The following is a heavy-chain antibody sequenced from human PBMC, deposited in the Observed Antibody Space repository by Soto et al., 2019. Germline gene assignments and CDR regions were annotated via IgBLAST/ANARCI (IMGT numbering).Heavy chain of an antibody. V-gene: IGHV3-64*01. J-gene: IGHJ3*02. D-gene: IGHD2-15*01. CDR3: ARERVYCSGGSCYSGSFDI. Sequence: GGSLRLSCAASGFTFSSYAMHWVRQAPGKGLEYVSAISSNGGSTYYANSVKGRFTISRDNSKNTLYLQMGSLRAEDMAVYYCARERVYCSGGSCYSGSFDIWGQGTMVTVSS. CDR2: ISSNGGST. CDR1: GFTFSSYA.